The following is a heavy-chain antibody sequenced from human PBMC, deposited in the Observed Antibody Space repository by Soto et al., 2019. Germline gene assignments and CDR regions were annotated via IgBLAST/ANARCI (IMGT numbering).Heavy chain of an antibody. CDR3: ARGSLREWLPPNWFDP. V-gene: IGHV4-34*01. Sequence: QVQLQQWGAGLLKPSETLSLTCAVYGGSFSGYYWSWIRQPPGKGLEWIGEINHSGSTNYNPSLQSRDIISVDTSKSRVSRKLSAATAADTAVYYCARGSLREWLPPNWFDPWGQGTLVTVSS. J-gene: IGHJ5*02. CDR2: INHSGST. CDR1: GGSFSGYY. D-gene: IGHD6-19*01.